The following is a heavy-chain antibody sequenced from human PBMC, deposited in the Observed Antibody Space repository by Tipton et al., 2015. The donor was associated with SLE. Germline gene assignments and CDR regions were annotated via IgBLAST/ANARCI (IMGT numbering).Heavy chain of an antibody. V-gene: IGHV4-59*01. Sequence: TLSLTCTVSGGSISSYYWSWIRQPPGKGLEWIGYIYTSGSTNYNPSLKSRVTISVDTSKNQFSLKLSSVTAADTAVYYCARDGRVAGFDYWGQGTLVTVSS. J-gene: IGHJ4*02. D-gene: IGHD6-19*01. CDR3: ARDGRVAGFDY. CDR2: IYTSGST. CDR1: GGSISSYY.